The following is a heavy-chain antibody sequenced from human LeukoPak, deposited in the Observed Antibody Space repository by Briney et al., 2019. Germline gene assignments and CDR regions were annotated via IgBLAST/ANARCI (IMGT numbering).Heavy chain of an antibody. CDR1: GYTFTGYY. J-gene: IGHJ4*02. V-gene: IGHV1-2*02. CDR3: ARGGPGIAVAGFDY. D-gene: IGHD6-19*01. Sequence: GASVKVSCKASGYTFTGYYMHWVRQAPGQGLEWMGWINPNSGGTNYAQEFQGRVTMTRDTSISTAYMELSRLRSDDTAVYYCARGGPGIAVAGFDYWGQGTLVTVSS. CDR2: INPNSGGT.